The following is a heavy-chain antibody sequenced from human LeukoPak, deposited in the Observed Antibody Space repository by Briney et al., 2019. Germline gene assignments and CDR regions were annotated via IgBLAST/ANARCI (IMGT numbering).Heavy chain of an antibody. V-gene: IGHV3-11*04. J-gene: IGHJ5*02. D-gene: IGHD2-15*01. CDR3: ARGRAVVAASDSWFDP. CDR1: GLRFSDYY. CDR2: ISSGGDIM. Sequence: GGSLRLSCAASGLRFSDYYVSWSRQAPGKGLQWVSYISSGGDIMHYADSVKGRFTISRDNAKNSLYLQMNSLRAEDTAVYYCARGRAVVAASDSWFDPWGQGTLVTVSS.